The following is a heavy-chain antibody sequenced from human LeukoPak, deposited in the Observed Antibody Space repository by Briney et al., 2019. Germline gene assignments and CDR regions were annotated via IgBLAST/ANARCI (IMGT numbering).Heavy chain of an antibody. D-gene: IGHD5-18*01. V-gene: IGHV4-59*01. CDR1: GGSISNYY. J-gene: IGHJ4*02. CDR2: IYYNGST. Sequence: KPSETLSLTCSFSGGSISNYYWSWVRQPPGKGLEWIGYIYYNGSTDYNPSLKSRVTISIDTSKNHFSLRLSSVTAADTASYYCARGYAYGPNYYFDYWGQGTLVTVSS. CDR3: ARGYAYGPNYYFDY.